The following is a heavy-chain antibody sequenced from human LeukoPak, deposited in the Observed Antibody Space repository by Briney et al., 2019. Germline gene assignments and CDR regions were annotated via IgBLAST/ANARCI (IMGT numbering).Heavy chain of an antibody. CDR2: IYHSGST. CDR1: GYSISSGYY. J-gene: IGHJ5*02. Sequence: SETLSLTCTVSGYSISSGYYWGWIRQPPGKGLEWIGSIYHSGSTYYNPSLKSRVTISVDTSKNQFSLKLSSVTAADTAVYYCARSSYTHLWFGELERNWFDPWGQGTLVTVSS. CDR3: ARSSYTHLWFGELERNWFDP. V-gene: IGHV4-38-2*02. D-gene: IGHD3-10*01.